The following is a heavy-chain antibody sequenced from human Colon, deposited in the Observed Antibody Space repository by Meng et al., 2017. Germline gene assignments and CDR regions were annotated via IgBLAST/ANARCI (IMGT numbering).Heavy chain of an antibody. CDR1: GDPIRYSPR. D-gene: IGHD6-19*01. Sequence: VQLVQSGPGLVKPLETLSLTCATSGDPIRYSPRWYWVRPPPGKGLEWIAEISHSGAPNYSQSFKSRVTISLDKSTNKFALNLKCVTAADTAVYYCARGDSTGWHLDYWGQGSLVTVSS. J-gene: IGHJ4*02. CDR3: ARGDSTGWHLDY. CDR2: ISHSGAP. V-gene: IGHV4/OR15-8*02.